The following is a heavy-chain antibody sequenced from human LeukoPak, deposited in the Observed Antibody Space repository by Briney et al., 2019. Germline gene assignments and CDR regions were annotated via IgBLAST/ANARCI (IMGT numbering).Heavy chain of an antibody. Sequence: GGSLRLSCAASGFTFSSSAMSWVRQAPGKGLEWVSVIYSGGTTHYADSVKGRFTISRDNSKNTLHLQMNSLRAEDTAVYYCARDQYSYAHAAHWGQGTLVTVSS. V-gene: IGHV3-66*01. CDR1: GFTFSSSA. J-gene: IGHJ4*02. CDR3: ARDQYSYAHAAH. CDR2: IYSGGTT. D-gene: IGHD5-18*01.